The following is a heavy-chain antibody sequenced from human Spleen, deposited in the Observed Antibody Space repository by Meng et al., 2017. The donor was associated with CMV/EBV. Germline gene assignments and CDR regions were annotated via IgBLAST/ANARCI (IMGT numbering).Heavy chain of an antibody. CDR3: ARAVVGATCPLY. J-gene: IGHJ4*02. CDR2: INHSGDT. Sequence: SETLSLTCAVYGGSFSGYYWSWIRQPPGKGLEWIGEINHSGDTNYNPSLKSRVTISVDTSKNQFSLKLTSVTAADTAVYYCARAVVGATCPLYWGQGTLVTVSS. D-gene: IGHD1-26*01. CDR1: GGSFSGYY. V-gene: IGHV4-34*01.